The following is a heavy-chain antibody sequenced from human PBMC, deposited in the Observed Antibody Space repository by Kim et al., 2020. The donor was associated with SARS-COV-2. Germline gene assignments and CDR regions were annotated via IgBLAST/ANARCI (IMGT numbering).Heavy chain of an antibody. CDR2: IWYDGSNK. J-gene: IGHJ4*02. V-gene: IGHV3-33*01. Sequence: GGSLRLSCAASGFTFSSYGMHWVRQAPGKGLEWVAVIWYDGSNKYYADSVKGRFTISRDNSKNTLYLQMNSLRAEDTAVYYCARDVSLIRYSSGWYRGFGYWGQGTLVTVSS. CDR1: GFTFSSYG. CDR3: ARDVSLIRYSSGWYRGFGY. D-gene: IGHD6-19*01.